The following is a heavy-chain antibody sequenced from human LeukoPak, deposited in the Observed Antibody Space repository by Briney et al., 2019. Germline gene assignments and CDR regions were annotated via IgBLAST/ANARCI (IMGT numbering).Heavy chain of an antibody. CDR2: ISETGGTI. D-gene: IGHD1-26*01. CDR1: GFTFSNYA. V-gene: IGHV3-23*01. Sequence: GGSLRLSCAPSGFTFSNYAMSWVRQAPGKGLEWVSAISETGGTIHYADSVKGRFTISRDNSENTLYLQMNSLRAEDTAVYYCARYTTNDAFDIWGQGTMVTVSS. J-gene: IGHJ3*02. CDR3: ARYTTNDAFDI.